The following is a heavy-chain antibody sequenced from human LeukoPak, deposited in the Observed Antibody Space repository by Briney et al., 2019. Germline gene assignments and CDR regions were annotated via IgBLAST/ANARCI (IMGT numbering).Heavy chain of an antibody. J-gene: IGHJ6*02. V-gene: IGHV3-33*01. CDR3: ARVRVVLVAATAMDV. D-gene: IGHD2-15*01. Sequence: GGSLRLSCAASGFTFSSYGMHWVRQAPGKGLEWVAVIWYDGSNKYYADSVKGRFTISRDNSKNTLYLQMNSLRAEDTAVYYCARVRVVLVAATAMDVWGQGTTVTVSS. CDR2: IWYDGSNK. CDR1: GFTFSSYG.